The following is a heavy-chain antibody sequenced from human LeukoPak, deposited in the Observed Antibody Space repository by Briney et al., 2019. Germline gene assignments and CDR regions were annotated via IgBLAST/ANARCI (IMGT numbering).Heavy chain of an antibody. V-gene: IGHV3-23*01. CDR1: GFTFSSYA. J-gene: IGHJ4*02. Sequence: GGSLRLSCAASGFTFSSYAMSWVRQAPGKGLEWVSAISGRGGSTYYADSVKGRFTISRDNSKNTLYLQMNSLRAEDTAVYYCAKPAGEDYDSSGYYTESFDYWGQGTLVTVSS. D-gene: IGHD3-22*01. CDR3: AKPAGEDYDSSGYYTESFDY. CDR2: ISGRGGST.